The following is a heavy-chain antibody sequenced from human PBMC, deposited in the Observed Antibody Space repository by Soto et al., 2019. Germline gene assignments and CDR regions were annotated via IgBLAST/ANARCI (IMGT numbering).Heavy chain of an antibody. J-gene: IGHJ3*02. CDR3: ARPANWGYAFDI. CDR2: IYYSGST. CDR1: GGSISSYY. D-gene: IGHD7-27*01. V-gene: IGHV4-59*08. Sequence: SETLSLTCTVSGGSISSYYWSWIRQPPGKGLEWIGCIYYSGSTNYNPSHKSRVTIYVDTSKNQFSLKLSSVTAADTAVYYCARPANWGYAFDIWGQGTMVTVSS.